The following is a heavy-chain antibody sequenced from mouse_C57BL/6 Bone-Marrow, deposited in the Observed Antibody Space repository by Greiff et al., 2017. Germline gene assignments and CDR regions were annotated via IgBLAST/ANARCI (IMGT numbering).Heavy chain of an antibody. D-gene: IGHD1-1*01. Sequence: VQLKQSGAELVRPGASVKLSCTASGFNITDYYMHWVKQRPEQGLEWIGRIDPEGGDTDYAPKFQGKATLTADTSSNTAYLQLSSLTSEDTAVYYCASPYYCGSSYGYWGQGTTLTVST. J-gene: IGHJ2*01. CDR2: IDPEGGDT. V-gene: IGHV14-1*01. CDR3: ASPYYCGSSYGY. CDR1: GFNITDYY.